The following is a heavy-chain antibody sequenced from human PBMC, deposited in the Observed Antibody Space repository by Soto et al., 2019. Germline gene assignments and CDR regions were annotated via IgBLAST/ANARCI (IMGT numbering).Heavy chain of an antibody. Sequence: EGQLVESGGGLVQPGGSLKLSCAASGFTFSGSAMHWVRQASGKGLELVGRIRSKANSYATAYSASVKCKFTISRYDSNNKPYQQMNSLKTEDTAGYYGTRRDYDYIWVSYPHDAFDIWGQGTMVTVSS. CDR3: TRRDYDYIWVSYPHDAFDI. V-gene: IGHV3-73*01. D-gene: IGHD3-16*02. CDR2: IRSKANSYAT. CDR1: GFTFSGSA. J-gene: IGHJ3*02.